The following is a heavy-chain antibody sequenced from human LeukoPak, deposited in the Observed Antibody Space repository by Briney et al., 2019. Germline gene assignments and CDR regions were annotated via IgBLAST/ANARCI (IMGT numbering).Heavy chain of an antibody. V-gene: IGHV3-30-3*01. CDR1: GFTFSSYA. CDR2: ISYDGSNK. J-gene: IGHJ4*02. Sequence: GRSLRLSCAASGFTFSSYAMHWVRQAPGKGLEWVAVISYDGSNKYYADSVKGRFTISRDNSKNTLYLQMNSLRAEDTAVYYCARTMDTAMVAYYFDYWGQGTLVTVSS. CDR3: ARTMDTAMVAYYFDY. D-gene: IGHD5-18*01.